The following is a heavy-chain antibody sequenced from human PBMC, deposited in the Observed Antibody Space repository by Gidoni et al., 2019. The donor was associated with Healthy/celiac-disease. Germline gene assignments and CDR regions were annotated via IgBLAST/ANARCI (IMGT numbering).Heavy chain of an antibody. Sequence: GGGVVQPGRSLRLSCAASGFTFSSYAMHWVRQAPGKGLEWVAVISYDGSNKYYADSVKGRFTISRDNSKNTLYLQMNSLRAEDTAVYYCAREGVRGVRPFDYWGQGTLVTVSS. CDR3: AREGVRGVRPFDY. CDR1: GFTFSSYA. CDR2: ISYDGSNK. J-gene: IGHJ4*02. D-gene: IGHD3-10*01. V-gene: IGHV3-30-3*01.